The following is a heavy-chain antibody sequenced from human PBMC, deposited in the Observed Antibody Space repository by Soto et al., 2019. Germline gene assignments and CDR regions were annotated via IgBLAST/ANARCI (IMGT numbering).Heavy chain of an antibody. D-gene: IGHD6-19*01. V-gene: IGHV3-7*03. CDR1: GLTFNKYW. J-gene: IGHJ6*02. CDR2: IKHDGSEK. CDR3: ASVPGSPGYHGLDV. Sequence: GGSLRLSCAASGLTFNKYWMTWVRQAPGKGLEWVATIKHDGSEKSNLDSVEGRFTISRDNARNSLSLQMNSLVVEDTAVYFCASVPGSPGYHGLDVWGQGTTVTVSS.